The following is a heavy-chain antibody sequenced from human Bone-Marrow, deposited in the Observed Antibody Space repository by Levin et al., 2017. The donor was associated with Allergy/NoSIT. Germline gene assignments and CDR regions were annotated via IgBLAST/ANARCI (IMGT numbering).Heavy chain of an antibody. D-gene: IGHD2-15*01. CDR1: GYSISSDYY. Sequence: PSETLSLTCAVSGYSISSDYYWGWIRQPPGEGLEWIGNIYHSGSTYYNPSLKSRVTISVDTSKNQFPLKVTSVTAADTAVYYCARTLGYCSGDSCYFYFDYWGRGTLVTVSS. V-gene: IGHV4-38-2*01. J-gene: IGHJ4*02. CDR3: ARTLGYCSGDSCYFYFDY. CDR2: IYHSGST.